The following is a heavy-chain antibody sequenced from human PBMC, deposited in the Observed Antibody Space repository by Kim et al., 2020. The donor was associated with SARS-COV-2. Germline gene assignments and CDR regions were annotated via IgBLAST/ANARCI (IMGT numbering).Heavy chain of an antibody. V-gene: IGHV3-33*01. CDR1: GFTFNAYS. D-gene: IGHD2-21*02. CDR3: ARDFTADYFDY. CDR2: IWYDEDKK. J-gene: IGHJ4*02. Sequence: GGYLRLSCAASGFTFNAYSMHWVRQPPGKGLEWVAVIWYDEDKKYYAESVKGRFIVSRDNSNNTLYLQVNSLKAEDTAVYYCARDFTADYFDYWGQGTLV.